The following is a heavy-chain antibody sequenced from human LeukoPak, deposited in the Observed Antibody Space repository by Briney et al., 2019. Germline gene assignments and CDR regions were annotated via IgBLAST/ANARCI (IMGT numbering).Heavy chain of an antibody. CDR1: GYTFTSYG. Sequence: ASVKVSCKASGYTFTSYGISWVRQAPGQGLEWMGWINPNSGGTNYAQKFQGRVTMTRDTSISTAYMELSRLRSDDTAVYYCARVLGVATSGFDYWGQGTLVTVSS. CDR2: INPNSGGT. V-gene: IGHV1-2*02. D-gene: IGHD5-12*01. CDR3: ARVLGVATSGFDY. J-gene: IGHJ4*02.